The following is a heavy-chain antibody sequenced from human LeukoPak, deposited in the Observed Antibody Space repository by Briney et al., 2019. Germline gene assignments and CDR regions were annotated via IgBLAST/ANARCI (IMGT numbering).Heavy chain of an antibody. V-gene: IGHV4-4*07. J-gene: IGHJ3*02. CDR2: IYTSGST. Sequence: PSETLSLTCTVSGGSISSYYWSWIRQPAGKGLEWIGRIYTSGSTNYNPFLKSRVTMSVDTSKNQFSLKLSSVTAADTAVYYCARSIAAAGTSGEDAFDIWGQGTMVTVSS. D-gene: IGHD6-13*01. CDR1: GGSISSYY. CDR3: ARSIAAAGTSGEDAFDI.